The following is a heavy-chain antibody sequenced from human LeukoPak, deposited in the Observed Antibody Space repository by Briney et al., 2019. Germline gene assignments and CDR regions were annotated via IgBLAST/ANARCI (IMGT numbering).Heavy chain of an antibody. CDR1: GGSISSGGYY. Sequence: SSETLSLTCTVSGGSISSGGYYWSWIRQHPGKGLEWIGYIYYSGSTYYNPSLKSRVTIPVDTSKNQFSLKLSSVTAADTAVYYCARSIVVVPAAKSYYYYGMDVWGQGTTVTVSS. V-gene: IGHV4-31*03. J-gene: IGHJ6*02. CDR3: ARSIVVVPAAKSYYYYGMDV. CDR2: IYYSGST. D-gene: IGHD2-2*01.